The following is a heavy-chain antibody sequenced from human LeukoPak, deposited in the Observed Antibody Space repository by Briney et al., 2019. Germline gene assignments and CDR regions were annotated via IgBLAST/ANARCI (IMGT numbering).Heavy chain of an antibody. CDR2: IIPIFGIA. D-gene: IGHD2-15*01. Sequence: EASVKVSCKASGGTFSSYAISWVRQAPGQGLEWMGRIIPIFGIANYAQKFQGRVTITADKSTSTAYMELCSLRSEDTAVYYCAREEVVVAADDAFDIWGQGTMVTVSS. CDR3: AREEVVVAADDAFDI. V-gene: IGHV1-69*04. J-gene: IGHJ3*02. CDR1: GGTFSSYA.